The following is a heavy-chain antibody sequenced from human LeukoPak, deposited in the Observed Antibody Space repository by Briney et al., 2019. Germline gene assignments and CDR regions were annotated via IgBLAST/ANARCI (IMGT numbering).Heavy chain of an antibody. D-gene: IGHD4-17*01. Sequence: GRSLRLSCAASGFTFSTYSMNWVRQAPGKGLEWVSYVSRSSSTIYYADSVKGRFTISRDNAKNSLYLQMNSLRAEDTAVYYCARDMTTVTTGPDYWGQGTLVTVSS. J-gene: IGHJ4*02. CDR3: ARDMTTVTTGPDY. CDR1: GFTFSTYS. V-gene: IGHV3-48*04. CDR2: VSRSSSTI.